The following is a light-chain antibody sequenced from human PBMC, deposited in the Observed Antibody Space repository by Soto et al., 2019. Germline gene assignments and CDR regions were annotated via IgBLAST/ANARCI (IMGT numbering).Light chain of an antibody. CDR1: QSVNYN. J-gene: IGKJ1*01. CDR2: GAS. V-gene: IGKV3-15*01. Sequence: EIVMTQSPATLSVSPGERATLSCRASQSVNYNLVWYQQKPGQAPRLLIYGASARATGIPARFSGSGSGTEFTLTISSLQSEDFAVYYCQQYNNWPRTFGQGTKADIK. CDR3: QQYNNWPRT.